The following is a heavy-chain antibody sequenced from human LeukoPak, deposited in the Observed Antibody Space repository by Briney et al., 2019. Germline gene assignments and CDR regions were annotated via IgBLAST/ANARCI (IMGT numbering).Heavy chain of an antibody. J-gene: IGHJ1*01. CDR3: AKSRPLSRTPFQH. V-gene: IGHV3-30*02. CDR1: GFTFSSYS. CDR2: IRYDGSNK. D-gene: IGHD6-6*01. Sequence: GGSLRLSCAASGFTFSSYSMNWVRQAPGKGLEWVAFIRYDGSNKYYADSVKGRFTISRDNSKNTLYLQMNSLRAEDTAVYYCAKSRPLSRTPFQHWGQGTLVTVSS.